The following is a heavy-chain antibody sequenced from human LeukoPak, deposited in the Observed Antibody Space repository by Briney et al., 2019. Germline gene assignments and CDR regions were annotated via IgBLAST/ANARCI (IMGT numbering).Heavy chain of an antibody. CDR1: GYTFSSYG. J-gene: IGHJ6*03. CDR2: ISAHSGNT. CDR3: ARDKRTQGTYYYYYMDV. Sequence: GASVKVSCKASGYTFSSYGISWARQAPGQGLEWRGWISAHSGNTNYEEKLQGRVTMTTDTSTSTAYMELRSLRSNDTAVYCCARDKRTQGTYYYYYMDVWGKGTTVTVSS. V-gene: IGHV1-18*01. D-gene: IGHD1/OR15-1a*01.